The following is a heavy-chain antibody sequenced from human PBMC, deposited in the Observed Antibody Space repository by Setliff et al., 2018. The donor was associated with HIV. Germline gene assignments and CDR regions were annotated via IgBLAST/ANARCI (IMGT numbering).Heavy chain of an antibody. CDR2: INTNTGNP. J-gene: IGHJ4*02. D-gene: IGHD6-13*01. CDR3: ARGVSSSWYLKVGYYFDY. Sequence: ASVKVSCKASGYTFTNYDMNWVRQAPGQGLEWMGWINTNTGNPTYAQGFTGRFVFSLDTSVSTAPLHIISLKAEDTAVYYCARGVSSSWYLKVGYYFDYWGQGTLVTVSS. CDR1: GYTFTNYD. V-gene: IGHV7-4-1*02.